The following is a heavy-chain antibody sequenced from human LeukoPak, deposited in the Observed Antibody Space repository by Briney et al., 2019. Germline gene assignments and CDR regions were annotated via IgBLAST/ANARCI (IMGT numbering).Heavy chain of an antibody. CDR2: ISGSGGST. CDR3: AKDRGDIVVVPAALRP. J-gene: IGHJ3*01. D-gene: IGHD2-2*01. CDR1: EFTFSSYA. V-gene: IGHV3-23*01. Sequence: PGGSLRLSCAASEFTFSSYAMSWVRQAPGKGLEWVSAISGSGGSTYYADSVRGRFTISRDNSKNTLYLQMNSLRAEDTAVYYCAKDRGDIVVVPAALRPWGQGTMVTVSS.